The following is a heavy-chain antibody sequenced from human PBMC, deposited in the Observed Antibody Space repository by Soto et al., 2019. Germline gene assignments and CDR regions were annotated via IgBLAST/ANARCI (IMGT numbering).Heavy chain of an antibody. V-gene: IGHV1-69*06. CDR1: GGTFSSYA. J-gene: IGHJ4*02. Sequence: QVQLVQSGAEVKKPGSSVKVSCKASGGTFSSYAISWVRQAPGQGLEWMGGIIPILGTANYAQKFQGRVTITADISTGTAEMGLSSLRSGDTAVYYCAREGGVGATTGWDWGQGTLVTVSS. D-gene: IGHD1-26*01. CDR2: IIPILGTA. CDR3: AREGGVGATTGWD.